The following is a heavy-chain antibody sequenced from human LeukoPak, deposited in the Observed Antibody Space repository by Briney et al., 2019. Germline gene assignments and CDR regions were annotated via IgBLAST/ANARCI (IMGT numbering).Heavy chain of an antibody. Sequence: SETLSLTCTVSGGSISSYYWSWIRQPPGKGLEWIGYIYYSGRTNYNPSLKSRVTISVDTSKNRFSLKLSSVTAADTAVYYCARSSSSWETERLGPWGQGTLVTVSS. CDR2: IYYSGRT. D-gene: IGHD6-13*01. V-gene: IGHV4-59*01. J-gene: IGHJ5*02. CDR1: GGSISSYY. CDR3: ARSSSSWETERLGP.